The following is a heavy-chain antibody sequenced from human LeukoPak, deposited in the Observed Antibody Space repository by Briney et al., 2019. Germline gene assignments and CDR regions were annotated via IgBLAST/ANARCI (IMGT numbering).Heavy chain of an antibody. CDR1: GYTFTDYY. CDR2: VNPNSGNT. D-gene: IGHD6-13*01. V-gene: IGHV1-8*03. J-gene: IGHJ4*02. CDR3: ARGGPHSATAEDY. Sequence: GATVKISCKASGYTFTDYYMHWVRQATGQGLEWMGWVNPNSGNTGYAQKFQGRVTITRNTSISTAYLELSRLRSEDSAVYYCARGGPHSATAEDYWGQGTLVTVSS.